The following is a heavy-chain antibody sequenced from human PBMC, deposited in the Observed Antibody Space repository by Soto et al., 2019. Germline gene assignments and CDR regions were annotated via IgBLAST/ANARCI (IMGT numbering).Heavy chain of an antibody. V-gene: IGHV3-33*01. CDR1: GFTFSSYG. CDR3: ARDLSGDYGALDT. Sequence: PGGSLRLSCAPSGFTFSSYGMHWARQAPGKGLEGVAVIWYDGSNKVYADSVKGRFTISRDNSKNTLYLQMNSLRAEDTAVYYCARDLSGDYGALDTWGQGTMVTVSS. CDR2: IWYDGSNK. J-gene: IGHJ3*02. D-gene: IGHD4-17*01.